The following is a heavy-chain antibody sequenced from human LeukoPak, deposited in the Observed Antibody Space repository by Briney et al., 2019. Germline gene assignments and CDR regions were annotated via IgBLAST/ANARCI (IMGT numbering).Heavy chain of an antibody. D-gene: IGHD5-12*01. CDR2: IYYSGST. Sequence: SETLSLTCSVSGGSISNNNYYWGWIRQPPGKGLEWIGYIYYSGSTNYNPSLKSRVTISIDTSKNQFSLKLNSVTAADTAVYYCARVSGYDWESFYDYWGQGTLVTVSS. CDR1: GGSISNNNYY. CDR3: ARVSGYDWESFYDY. J-gene: IGHJ4*02. V-gene: IGHV4-61*05.